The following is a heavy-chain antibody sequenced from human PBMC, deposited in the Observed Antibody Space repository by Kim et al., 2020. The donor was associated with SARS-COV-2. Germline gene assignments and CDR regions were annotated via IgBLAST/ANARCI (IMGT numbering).Heavy chain of an antibody. Sequence: GGSLRLSCAASGFTFSSYSMNWVRQAPGKGLEWVSYISSSSSYIYYADSVKGRFTISRDNAKNSLYLQMNSLRAEDTAVYYCARDRFYKYYYYYGMEGWGQGTTVTLSS. CDR2: ISSSSSYI. CDR1: GFTFSSYS. J-gene: IGHJ6*02. CDR3: ARDRFYKYYYYYGMEG. V-gene: IGHV3-21*01. D-gene: IGHD1-1*01.